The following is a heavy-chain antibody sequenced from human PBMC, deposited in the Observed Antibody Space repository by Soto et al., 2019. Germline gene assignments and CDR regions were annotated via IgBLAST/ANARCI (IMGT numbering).Heavy chain of an antibody. CDR1: GGTFSSYT. CDR2: ILPILGIA. Sequence: QVQLVQSGAEVKKPGSSVKVSCKASGGTFSSYTISWVRQAPGQGLEWMGRILPILGIANYAQKFQGRVTITADKSTSTAYMELSSLRSEDTAVYYCARGPDIVVVPAAIEGAYYFDYWGQGTLVTVSS. D-gene: IGHD2-2*02. CDR3: ARGPDIVVVPAAIEGAYYFDY. V-gene: IGHV1-69*02. J-gene: IGHJ4*02.